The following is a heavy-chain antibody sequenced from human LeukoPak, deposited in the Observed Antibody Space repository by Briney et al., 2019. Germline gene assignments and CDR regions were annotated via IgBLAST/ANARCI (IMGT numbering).Heavy chain of an antibody. Sequence: GGSLRLSCAASGFTFRRYAMSWVRQAPGKGLEWVSGISGYTYYADSVKGRFTISRDNSRNTLYLQMNSLRAEDTAVYYCAKGSDTYCGGDFAFDHWGQGTLVIVSS. J-gene: IGHJ4*02. CDR1: GFTFRRYA. CDR2: ISGYT. D-gene: IGHD2-21*02. CDR3: AKGSDTYCGGDFAFDH. V-gene: IGHV3-23*01.